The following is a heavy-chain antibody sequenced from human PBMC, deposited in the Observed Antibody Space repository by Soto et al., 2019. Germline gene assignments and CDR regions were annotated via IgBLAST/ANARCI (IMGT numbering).Heavy chain of an antibody. V-gene: IGHV1-8*01. CDR2: MNPNSGNT. D-gene: IGHD6-19*01. Sequence: GASVKVSCKASGYTFTSHDINWVRQATGQGLEWMGWMNPNSGNTGYAQKFQGQVTISADKSISTTYLQWSSLKASDTAIYYCARQWNFEYWGQGTLVTVSS. J-gene: IGHJ4*02. CDR3: ARQWNFEY. CDR1: GYTFTSHD.